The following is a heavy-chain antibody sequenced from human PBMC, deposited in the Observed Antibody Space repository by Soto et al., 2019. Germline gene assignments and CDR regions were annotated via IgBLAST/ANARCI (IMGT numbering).Heavy chain of an antibody. CDR1: YFLTALS. V-gene: IGHV1-24*01. Sequence: YFLTALSIHWVRQAPGKGLEWMGGFDREDGETIYAQKFQGRVTMTEDTSTDSAYMELSSLTSEDTAIYYCAHGEGIVKSIVYFDSWGQGTLVTVSS. CDR3: AHGEGIVKSIVYFDS. D-gene: IGHD1-26*01. J-gene: IGHJ4*02. CDR2: FDREDGET.